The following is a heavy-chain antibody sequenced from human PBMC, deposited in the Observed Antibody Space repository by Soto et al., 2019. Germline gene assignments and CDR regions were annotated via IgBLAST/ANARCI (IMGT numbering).Heavy chain of an antibody. V-gene: IGHV3-74*01. J-gene: IGHJ5*02. CDR3: ARGGSSSSVYNWFDP. CDR2: INSDGSST. CDR1: GFTFSSYW. D-gene: IGHD6-6*01. Sequence: GGSLRLSCAASGFTFSSYWMHWVRQAPGKGLVWVSRINSDGSSTSYADSVKGRFTISRDNAKSTLYLQMNSLRAEDTAVYYCARGGSSSSVYNWFDPWDQGTLVTVSS.